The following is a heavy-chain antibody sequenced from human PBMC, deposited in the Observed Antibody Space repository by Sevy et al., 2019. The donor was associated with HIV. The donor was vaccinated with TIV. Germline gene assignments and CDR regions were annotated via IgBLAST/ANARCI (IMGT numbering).Heavy chain of an antibody. CDR2: IYYNGHI. D-gene: IGHD1-26*01. CDR3: AGKNAWGRGYS. V-gene: IGHV4-59*08. CDR1: GGSITSLY. Sequence: SETLSLTCTVSGGSITSLYWNWIRHPPGKGLEWIANIYYNGHINYNPSLKSRVTLSLDTSKNQFSLRLSSVTAADTAMYYCAGKNAWGRGYSWGQGTLVTVSS. J-gene: IGHJ4*02.